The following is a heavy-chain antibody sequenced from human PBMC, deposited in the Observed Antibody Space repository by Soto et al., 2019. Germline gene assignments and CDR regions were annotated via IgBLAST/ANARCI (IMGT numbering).Heavy chain of an antibody. CDR1: GFNFSSYG. CDR2: ISYQGSHK. CDR3: AKDLYGDASLFLIDY. J-gene: IGHJ4*02. V-gene: IGHV3-30*18. Sequence: HPGGSLRLGSTASGFNFSSYGMPWVRPAPGQGLDXVAVISYQGSHKYYADSVQGRFTIYRDTSMKTLYLQMNSLRGEDMAVYYCAKDLYGDASLFLIDYWGQGTLVTVSS. D-gene: IGHD4-17*01.